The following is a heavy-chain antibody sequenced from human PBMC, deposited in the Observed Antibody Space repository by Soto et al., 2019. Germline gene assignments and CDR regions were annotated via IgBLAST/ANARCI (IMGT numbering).Heavy chain of an antibody. V-gene: IGHV1-18*01. CDR2: ISAYNGST. CDR3: ARDKYYYDTSGCSSFDN. Sequence: ASVKVSCKASGYTFTSYGISWVRQAPGQGLEWMGWISAYNGSTNYAQKLQGRVTMTTDTSTSTAYMELRSLRSDDTAVYYCARDKYYYDTSGCSSFDNWGQGTLVTVSS. CDR1: GYTFTSYG. D-gene: IGHD3-22*01. J-gene: IGHJ4*02.